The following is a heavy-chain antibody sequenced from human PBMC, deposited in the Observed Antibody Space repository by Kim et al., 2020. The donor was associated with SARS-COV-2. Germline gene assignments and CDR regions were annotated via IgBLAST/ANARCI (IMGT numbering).Heavy chain of an antibody. Sequence: SETLSLTCTVSGGSISSYYWSWIRQPPGKGLEWIGYIYDSGSTNYNPSLKSRVSISVDTSKNQFSLKLTPVTAADTAVFYCAIHLFGTYYYIDVWGKGTT. D-gene: IGHD2-21*01. V-gene: IGHV4-59*08. CDR3: AIHLFGTYYYIDV. J-gene: IGHJ6*03. CDR2: IYDSGST. CDR1: GGSISSYY.